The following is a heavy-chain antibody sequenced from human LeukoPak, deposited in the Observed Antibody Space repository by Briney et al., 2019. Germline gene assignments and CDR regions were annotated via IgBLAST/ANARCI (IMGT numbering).Heavy chain of an antibody. V-gene: IGHV1-8*01. J-gene: IGHJ4*02. CDR2: MNPNSGNT. CDR3: ARSPPIQLWLEYYFGY. Sequence: ASVKVSCKASGYTFTSYDINWVRQATGQGLEWMGWMNPNSGNTGYAQKFQGRVTMTRNTSISTAYMELSSLRSEDTAVYYCARSPPIQLWLEYYFGYWGQGTLVTVSS. CDR1: GYTFTSYD. D-gene: IGHD5-18*01.